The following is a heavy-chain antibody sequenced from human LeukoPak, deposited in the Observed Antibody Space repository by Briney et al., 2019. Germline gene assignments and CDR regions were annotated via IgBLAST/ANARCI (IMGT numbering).Heavy chain of an antibody. J-gene: IGHJ6*02. CDR3: ARARAHYYYYGMDV. V-gene: IGHV7-4-1*02. CDR2: INTNTGNP. CDR1: GYTFTSYA. Sequence: ASVQVSCKASGYTFTSYAMNWVRQAPGQGLEWIGWINTNTGNPTYAQGFTGRFVFSLDTSVSTAYLQISSLKAEDTAVYYCARARAHYYYYGMDVWGQGTTVTVSS.